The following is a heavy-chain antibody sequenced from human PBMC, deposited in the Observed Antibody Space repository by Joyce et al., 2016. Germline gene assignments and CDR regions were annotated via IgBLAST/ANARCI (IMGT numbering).Heavy chain of an antibody. CDR3: ASGVAGYCSSSTCPRPLDV. J-gene: IGHJ3*01. Sequence: QVHLVQSGAEVKMPGSSVKVSCTASGGSFGAQTFKWVRQTPGQCLEWMGGIIPVFVTPHYAQKFQGTVSITADTGTSTVFMEVRSLTSDDTAMYYCASGVAGYCSSSTCPRPLDVWGQGTMVIVS. D-gene: IGHD2-2*01. CDR1: GGSFGAQT. V-gene: IGHV1-69*14. CDR2: IIPVFVTP.